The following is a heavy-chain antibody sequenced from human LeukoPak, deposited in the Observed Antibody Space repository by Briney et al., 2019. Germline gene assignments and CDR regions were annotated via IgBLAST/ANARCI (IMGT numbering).Heavy chain of an antibody. D-gene: IGHD1-26*01. J-gene: IGHJ4*02. CDR3: ARVRGSGSYVGYFDY. CDR1: GFTVSSNY. CDR2: IYSGGST. V-gene: IGHV3-53*05. Sequence: PGGSLRLSCAASGFTVSSNYMSWVRQAPGKGLEWVSVIYSGGSTYYADSVKGRFTISRDNSKNTLYLQMNSLRAEDTAVYYCARVRGSGSYVGYFDYWGQGTLVTVSS.